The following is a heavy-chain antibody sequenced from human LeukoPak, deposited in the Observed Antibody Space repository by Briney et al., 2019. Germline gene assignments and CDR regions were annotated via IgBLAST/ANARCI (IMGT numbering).Heavy chain of an antibody. D-gene: IGHD5-18*01. CDR3: ARVLRGYSYEVDYYYYMDV. J-gene: IGHJ6*03. V-gene: IGHV4-38-2*02. CDR1: GYSISSGYY. Sequence: PSETLSLTCTVSGYSISSGYYWGWIRQPPGKGLEWIGSIYHSGSTYYNPSLKSRLTISADTSKNQFSLKLSSVTAADTAVYYCARVLRGYSYEVDYYYYMDVWGKGTTVTVSS. CDR2: IYHSGST.